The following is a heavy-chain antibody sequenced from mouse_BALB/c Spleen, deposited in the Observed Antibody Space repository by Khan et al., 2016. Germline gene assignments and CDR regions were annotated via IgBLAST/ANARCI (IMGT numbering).Heavy chain of an antibody. V-gene: IGHV14-3*02. J-gene: IGHJ4*01. Sequence: VQLQQSGAELVKPGASVKLSCTASGFNIKDTYMHWVKQRPEQGLEWIGRIDPANDNTKYDPKFQGKATITADTSSNTAYLQLSSLTSEDTAVXCCAGTSNGYYGALDYWGQGTSVPVSS. CDR3: AGTSNGYYGALDY. CDR1: GFNIKDTY. D-gene: IGHD2-3*01. CDR2: IDPANDNT.